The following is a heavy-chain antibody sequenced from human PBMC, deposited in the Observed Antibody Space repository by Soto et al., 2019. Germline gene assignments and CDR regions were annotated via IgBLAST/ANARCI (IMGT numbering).Heavy chain of an antibody. CDR2: IWYDGSNK. D-gene: IGHD3-3*01. CDR3: ARELRGYYIYYFYRMDV. Sequence: QAPGKGLEWVAVIWYDGSNKYYADSVKGRFTISRDNSKNTLYLQMNSLRAEDTAVYYCARELRGYYIYYFYRMDVWAKGT. V-gene: IGHV3-33*01. J-gene: IGHJ6*04.